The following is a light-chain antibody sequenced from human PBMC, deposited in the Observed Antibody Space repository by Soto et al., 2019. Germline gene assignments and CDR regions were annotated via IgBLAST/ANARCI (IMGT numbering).Light chain of an antibody. CDR1: QSISSW. Sequence: DLQMTQSPSTLSASVGDRVTITCRASQSISSWLAWYQQKPGKAPKLLIYKASSLESGVPSRFSGSGSGTEFTLTISSLQPDDFATYYCQQYNSPSGTFGQGTKLEIK. CDR2: KAS. CDR3: QQYNSPSGT. J-gene: IGKJ2*01. V-gene: IGKV1-5*03.